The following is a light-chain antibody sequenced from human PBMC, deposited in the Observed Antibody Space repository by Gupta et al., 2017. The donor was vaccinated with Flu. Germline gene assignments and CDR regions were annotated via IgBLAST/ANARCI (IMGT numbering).Light chain of an antibody. CDR1: QSITTF. V-gene: IGKV1-39*01. CDR3: QQTHSTPRT. J-gene: IGKJ1*01. CDR2: AAS. Sequence: PSSLSASVGDRVTITCRASQSITTFLNWYQQKPGKAPNLLIYAASSLESGVPSRFSGSGSGTAFTLTISSLQPEDSAIYYCQQTHSTPRTFGQGTKVEIK.